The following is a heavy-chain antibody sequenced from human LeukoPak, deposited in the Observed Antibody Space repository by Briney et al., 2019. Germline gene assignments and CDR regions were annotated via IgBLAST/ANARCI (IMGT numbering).Heavy chain of an antibody. CDR3: ARGYCSSTSCYQGKQSNWFDP. J-gene: IGHJ5*02. CDR1: GGSISSGSYY. V-gene: IGHV4-61*02. Sequence: SETLSLTCTVSGGSISSGSYYWSWIRQPAGKGLEWIGRIYTSGSTNYNPSLKSRVTISVDTSKNQFSLKLSSVTAADTAVYYCARGYCSSTSCYQGKQSNWFDPWGQGTLVTVSS. CDR2: IYTSGST. D-gene: IGHD2-2*01.